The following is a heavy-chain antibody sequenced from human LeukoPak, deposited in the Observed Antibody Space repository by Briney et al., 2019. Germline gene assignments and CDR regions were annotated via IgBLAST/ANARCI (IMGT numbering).Heavy chain of an antibody. V-gene: IGHV3-74*01. D-gene: IGHD5-12*01. Sequence: RGSLRLSRAASGFTFSNYWMHWVRQAPGKGLVWVSRINSDGSTTNYADSVKGRFTISRDNAKNTLHLQMNSLRAEDTAVYYCLRGDDYHIWGQGTIVTVSS. CDR3: LRGDDYHI. J-gene: IGHJ3*02. CDR2: INSDGSTT. CDR1: GFTFSNYW.